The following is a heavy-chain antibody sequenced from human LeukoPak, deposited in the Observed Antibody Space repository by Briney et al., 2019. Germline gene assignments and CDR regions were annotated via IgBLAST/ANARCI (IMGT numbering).Heavy chain of an antibody. CDR1: GGSISSSSYY. J-gene: IGHJ5*02. D-gene: IGHD1-1*01. V-gene: IGHV4-39*01. Sequence: SETLSLTCTVSGGSISSSSYYWGWIRQPPGKGLEWIGSIYYSGSTYYNPSLRSRVSISVHTSKDQFSLKLTSATAADTAVYYCARPVPSRLGWFDPWGQGTLVTVSS. CDR3: ARPVPSRLGWFDP. CDR2: IYYSGST.